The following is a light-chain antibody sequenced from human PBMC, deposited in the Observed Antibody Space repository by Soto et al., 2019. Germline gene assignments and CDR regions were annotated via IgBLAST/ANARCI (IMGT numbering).Light chain of an antibody. CDR2: EVR. CDR1: NRDVGSYNL. J-gene: IGLJ3*02. Sequence: QSVLTQPASVSGSPGQSITIACTGTNRDVGSYNLVSWYQQRPGEAPKLIISEVRNRPSGICYRFTGSKSGNTASLTISGLQAEDEADYYCSSYTTTSTLVFGGGTKVTVL. V-gene: IGLV2-14*01. CDR3: SSYTTTSTLV.